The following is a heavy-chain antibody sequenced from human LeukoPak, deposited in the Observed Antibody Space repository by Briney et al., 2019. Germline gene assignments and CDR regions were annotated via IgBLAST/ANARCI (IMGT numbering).Heavy chain of an antibody. D-gene: IGHD2/OR15-2a*01. Sequence: PGGSLRLSCAASGFTVSSNYMSWVRQAPGKGLEWVSVIYSGGSTYYADSVKGRFTISRDNSKNTLYLQMSSLRAEDTAVYYCASATLVDAFDIWGQGTMVTVSS. CDR3: ASATLVDAFDI. CDR2: IYSGGST. V-gene: IGHV3-53*01. J-gene: IGHJ3*02. CDR1: GFTVSSNY.